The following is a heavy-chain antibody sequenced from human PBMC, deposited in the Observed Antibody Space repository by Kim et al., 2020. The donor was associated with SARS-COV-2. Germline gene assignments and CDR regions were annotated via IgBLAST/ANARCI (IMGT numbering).Heavy chain of an antibody. Sequence: GGSLRLSCAASGFTFSSYSMHWVRQAPGKGLEWVAFIWYNGSNKYYADSVKGRFTISRDNSKNTLYLQMNSLRAEDTAVYYCAREGDWDSGSGFDYGGQG. D-gene: IGHD1-26*01. CDR1: GFTFSSYS. J-gene: IGHJ4*02. CDR2: IWYNGSNK. CDR3: AREGDWDSGSGFDY. V-gene: IGHV3-33*01.